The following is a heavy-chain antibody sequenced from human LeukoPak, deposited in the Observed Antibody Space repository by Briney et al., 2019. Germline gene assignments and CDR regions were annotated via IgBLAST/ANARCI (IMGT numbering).Heavy chain of an antibody. D-gene: IGHD2-2*01. V-gene: IGHV3-30*02. CDR2: IQYDGTTK. J-gene: IGHJ4*02. CDR1: GFTFTNYG. CDR3: AKSPGPGCSGPSCHYYFDY. Sequence: GGSLRLSCAASGFTFTNYGMHWVRQAPGKGLDWVAFIQYDGTTKYYADSVRGRFTISRDNSKNTLDLQMNSLRAEDTAVYYCAKSPGPGCSGPSCHYYFDYWGQGTLSPSPQ.